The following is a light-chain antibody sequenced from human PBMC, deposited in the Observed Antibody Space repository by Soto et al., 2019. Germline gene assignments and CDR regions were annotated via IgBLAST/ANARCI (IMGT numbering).Light chain of an antibody. CDR3: QQYKDWPLT. CDR1: QSVSNN. V-gene: IGKV3-15*01. CDR2: AAS. Sequence: DIVLTQSPGTLSLSPGERATLSCRASQSVSNNYLAWYQQKPGQAPRLLIYAASTRATSFPARFSGSGSGTEFTLTISSLQSEDFAVYYCQQYKDWPLTFGGGTKVDIK. J-gene: IGKJ4*01.